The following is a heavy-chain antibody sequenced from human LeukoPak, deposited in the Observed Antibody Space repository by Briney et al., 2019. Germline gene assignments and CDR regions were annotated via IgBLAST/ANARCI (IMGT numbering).Heavy chain of an antibody. V-gene: IGHV4-30-2*01. CDR2: IYHSGST. J-gene: IGHJ4*02. Sequence: PSQTLSLTCTVSGGSISSGGYYWSWIRQPPGKGLEWIGYIYHSGSTYYNPSLKSRVTISVDRSKNQFSLKLSSVTAADTAVYYCAQIYYDSRSYYHDYWGQGTLVTVSS. CDR1: GGSISSGGYY. CDR3: AQIYYDSRSYYHDY. D-gene: IGHD3-22*01.